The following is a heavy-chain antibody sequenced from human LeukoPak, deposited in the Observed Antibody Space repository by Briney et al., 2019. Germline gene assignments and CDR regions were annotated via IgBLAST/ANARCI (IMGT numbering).Heavy chain of an antibody. CDR1: GFAFSNYP. CDR3: TKDRRADF. V-gene: IGHV3-23*01. Sequence: GGSLRLSCAASGFAFSNYPMTWVRQAPGKGLEWVSAISDGGDSRKYAGSVKGRFTISRDNSKSRLYLQMNSLRVDDTAVYYCTKDRRADFWGQGTLVTVSS. CDR2: ISDGGDSR. J-gene: IGHJ4*02.